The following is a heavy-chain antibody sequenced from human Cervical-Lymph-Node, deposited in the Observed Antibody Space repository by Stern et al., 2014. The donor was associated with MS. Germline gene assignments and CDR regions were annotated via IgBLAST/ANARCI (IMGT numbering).Heavy chain of an antibody. CDR3: ARGSEGFDP. Sequence: VQLVESGGGLVKPGGSLRLSCAASAFLFSSYRMNWVRQAPGKGLEWVSSISSSSSYIYYRDSVKGRFTISRDNAKNSLYLQMNSLRVEDTAVYYCARGSEGFDPWGQGTLVTVSS. CDR1: AFLFSSYR. D-gene: IGHD6-6*01. CDR2: ISSSSSYI. V-gene: IGHV3-21*01. J-gene: IGHJ5*02.